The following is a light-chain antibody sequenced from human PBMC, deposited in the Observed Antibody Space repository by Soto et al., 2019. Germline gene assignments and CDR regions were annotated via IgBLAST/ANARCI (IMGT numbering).Light chain of an antibody. CDR2: EVS. Sequence: QSVPTQPASVSGSPGQSITISCTGTSSDVGGYNYVSWYQQHPGKAPKLMIYEVSNRPSGVSNRFSGSKSGNTASLTISGLQAEDEADYYCSSYTSSSTLYVFGTGTKLIVL. V-gene: IGLV2-14*01. J-gene: IGLJ1*01. CDR1: SSDVGGYNY. CDR3: SSYTSSSTLYV.